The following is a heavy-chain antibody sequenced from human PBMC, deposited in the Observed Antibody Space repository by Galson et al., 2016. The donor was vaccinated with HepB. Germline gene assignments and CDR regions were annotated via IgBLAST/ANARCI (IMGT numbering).Heavy chain of an antibody. D-gene: IGHD5-12*01. Sequence: SLRLSCAASGFTFDDYGMHWVRQAPGKGLEWVSGISWNGDILGYADPVKGRFTISRDNAKSSLDLQMSGLRTEDTAVYYCAKSWLRFEAFYYGMDVWGKGTTVTVSS. CDR2: ISWNGDIL. CDR1: GFTFDDYG. V-gene: IGHV3-9*01. J-gene: IGHJ6*04. CDR3: AKSWLRFEAFYYGMDV.